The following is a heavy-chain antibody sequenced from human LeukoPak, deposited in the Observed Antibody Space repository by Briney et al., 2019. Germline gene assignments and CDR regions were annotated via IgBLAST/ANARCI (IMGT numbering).Heavy chain of an antibody. V-gene: IGHV4-59*01. CDR1: GGSISSYY. J-gene: IGHJ4*02. Sequence: PSETLSLTCTVSGGSISSYYWSWIRQPPGKGLEWIGHIYYSGSTNYNPSLKSRVTISVDTSKNQFSLKLSSVTAADTAVYYCARDSDSSGYYYQYDYWGQGTLVTVSS. D-gene: IGHD3-22*01. CDR3: ARDSDSSGYYYQYDY. CDR2: IYYSGST.